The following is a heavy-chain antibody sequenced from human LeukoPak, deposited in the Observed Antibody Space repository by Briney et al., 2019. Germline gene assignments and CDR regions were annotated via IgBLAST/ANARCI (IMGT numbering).Heavy chain of an antibody. CDR2: ITSAGGYT. Sequence: GGSLRLSCGASGFTFSDYSMNWVRQAPGKGLAWVASITSAGGYTYYADSVKGRFTISRDNAQNSLFLQMNSLRAEDAAVYFCATSGGFVLPNAITGNWYMDVWGRGTSVTVSS. V-gene: IGHV3-21*01. CDR1: GFTFSDYS. D-gene: IGHD2-2*01. J-gene: IGHJ6*03. CDR3: ATSGGFVLPNAITGNWYMDV.